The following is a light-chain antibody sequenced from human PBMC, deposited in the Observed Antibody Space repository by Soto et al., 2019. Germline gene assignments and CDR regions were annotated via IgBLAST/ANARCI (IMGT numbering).Light chain of an antibody. CDR1: STDVGAYNY. Sequence: QSVLTQPASVSGSPGQSITISCTGTSTDVGAYNYVSWYQQYPGKVPKLVIFDVTNRPSEVSDRFSGSKSGNTASLTISGLQFEDEADYYWSSYRGSSTPVFGGGPKVTVL. CDR2: DVT. V-gene: IGLV2-14*03. J-gene: IGLJ2*01. CDR3: SSYRGSSTPV.